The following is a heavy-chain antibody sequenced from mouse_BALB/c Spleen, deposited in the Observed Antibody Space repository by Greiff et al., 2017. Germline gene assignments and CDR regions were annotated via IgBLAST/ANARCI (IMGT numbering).Heavy chain of an antibody. J-gene: IGHJ1*01. D-gene: IGHD2-14*01. CDR1: GYTFSSYW. V-gene: IGHV1-9*01. Sequence: QVQLQQSGAELMKPGASVKISCKATGYTFSSYWIEWVKQRPGHGLEWIGEILPGSGSTNYNEKFKGKATFTADTSSNTAYMQLSSLTSEDSAVYYCAKGVRRCYFDVWGAGTTVTVSS. CDR2: ILPGSGST. CDR3: AKGVRRCYFDV.